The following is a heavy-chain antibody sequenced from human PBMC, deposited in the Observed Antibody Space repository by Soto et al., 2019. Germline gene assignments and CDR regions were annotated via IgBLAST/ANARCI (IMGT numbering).Heavy chain of an antibody. CDR2: IYYTGST. V-gene: IGHV4-31*03. J-gene: IGHJ3*02. CDR3: ATVEDCGGDCPIEAFEI. Sequence: QVQLQESGPGLVKPSQTLSLTCTVSGGSISSGGYYWSWIRQHPGKGLEWIGYIYYTGSTYYNPSLKSRVTISADTSKNQFSLKLSSVTAADTAVYYCATVEDCGGDCPIEAFEIWGQGTMVTVSS. CDR1: GGSISSGGYY. D-gene: IGHD2-21*02.